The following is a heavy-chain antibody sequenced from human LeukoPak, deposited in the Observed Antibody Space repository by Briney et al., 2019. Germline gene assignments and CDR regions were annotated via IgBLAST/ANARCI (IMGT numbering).Heavy chain of an antibody. Sequence: ASVKVSCKVSGCTLTELSMHWVRQAPGKGLEWMGGFDPEDGETIYAQKFQGRVAMTEDTSTDTAYMELSSLRSEDTPVYYCATYLSSSWPRWFDPWGQGTLVTVSS. CDR2: FDPEDGET. CDR3: ATYLSSSWPRWFDP. CDR1: GCTLTELS. V-gene: IGHV1-24*01. J-gene: IGHJ5*02. D-gene: IGHD6-13*01.